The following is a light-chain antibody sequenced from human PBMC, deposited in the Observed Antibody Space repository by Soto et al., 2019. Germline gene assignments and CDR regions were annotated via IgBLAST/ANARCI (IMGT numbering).Light chain of an antibody. CDR3: AKWDDSLRVYV. CDR2: RND. Sequence: QSVLPQPPSASGTPGQRVTISCSTTNSRSGSNYVYWYQQLPGAAPKLLIYRNDQRPSGVPDRFSASKSGTSASLAISGLRSEDEADYFCAKWDDSLRVYVFGSGTKLPS. CDR1: NSRSGSNY. J-gene: IGLJ1*01. V-gene: IGLV1-47*01.